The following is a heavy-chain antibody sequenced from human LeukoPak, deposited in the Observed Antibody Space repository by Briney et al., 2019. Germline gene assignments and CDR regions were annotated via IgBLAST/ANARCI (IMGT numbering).Heavy chain of an antibody. V-gene: IGHV3-11*06. J-gene: IGHJ4*02. D-gene: IGHD1-26*01. Sequence: GRFTISRDNAKNSLYLQMNSLRAEDTAVYYCARDLVGATWSAPRAFDYWGQGTLVTVSS. CDR3: ARDLVGATWSAPRAFDY.